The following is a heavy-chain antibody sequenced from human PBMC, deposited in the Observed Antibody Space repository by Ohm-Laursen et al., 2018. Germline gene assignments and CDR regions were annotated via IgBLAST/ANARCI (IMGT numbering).Heavy chain of an antibody. CDR2: LSASGITT. D-gene: IGHD5-24*01. Sequence: SLRLSCAASGFIFSNYWMSWVRQAPGKGLEWVSALSASGITTYYADSVKGRFTISRDTSKNTLFLQMSSLRAEDTAVYYCARPRDGYNLVAFDIWGQGTMVTVSS. V-gene: IGHV3-23*01. CDR3: ARPRDGYNLVAFDI. J-gene: IGHJ3*02. CDR1: GFIFSNYW.